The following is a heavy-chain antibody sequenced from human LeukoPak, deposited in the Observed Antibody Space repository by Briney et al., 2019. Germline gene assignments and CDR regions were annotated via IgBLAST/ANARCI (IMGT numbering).Heavy chain of an antibody. Sequence: SETLSLTCTVSGASISSGTYYWNWIRQSAGKGLEWIGHIDITGSTNYNPSLKSRVTISVDTSKNQFSLRLSSVTAADTAVYYCARDVIAWGQGTLVTVSS. J-gene: IGHJ5*02. CDR2: IDITGST. V-gene: IGHV4-61*09. CDR1: GASISSGTYY. CDR3: ARDVIA.